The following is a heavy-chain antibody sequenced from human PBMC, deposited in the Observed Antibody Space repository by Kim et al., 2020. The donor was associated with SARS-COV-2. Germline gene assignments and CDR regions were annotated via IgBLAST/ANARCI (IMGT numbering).Heavy chain of an antibody. D-gene: IGHD3-22*01. CDR3: ARGSGYYYDNTGGSDVKHRIYFPH. CDR2: INHIESP. J-gene: IGHJ1*01. Sequence: SETLSLTCAVYNGSFSGYYWTWIRQPPGKGLEWIGEINHIESPNYNPTLKSRVSISVDTSKDQVSLKLSFVTAADTAVYYCARGSGYYYDNTGGSDVKHRIYFPHWGQGTLVTVSS. V-gene: IGHV4-34*01. CDR1: NGSFSGYY.